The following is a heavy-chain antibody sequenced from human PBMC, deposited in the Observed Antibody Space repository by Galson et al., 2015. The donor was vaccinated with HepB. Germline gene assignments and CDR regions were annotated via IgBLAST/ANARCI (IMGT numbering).Heavy chain of an antibody. J-gene: IGHJ5*02. CDR2: ISSSSSTI. D-gene: IGHD2-2*02. CDR3: ARDSEDIVVVPAAINFMTVGGWFDP. CDR1: GFTFSSYS. Sequence: SLRLSCAASGFTFSSYSMNWVRQAPGKGLEWVSYISSSSSTIYYADSVKGRFTISRDNAKNSLYLQMNSLRAEDTAVYYCARDSEDIVVVPAAINFMTVGGWFDPWGQGTLVTVSS. V-gene: IGHV3-48*01.